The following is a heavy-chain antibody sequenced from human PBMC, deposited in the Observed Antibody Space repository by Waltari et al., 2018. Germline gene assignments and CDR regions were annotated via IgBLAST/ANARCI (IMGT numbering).Heavy chain of an antibody. CDR3: ARDGTMQQWLVFY. Sequence: QLQLQESGPGLVKPSETLSLTCTVSGGSISSSSYYWGWIRQPPGKGLEWIGSIYYSGSTYYNPSLKSRVTISVDTSKNQFSLKLSSVTAADTAVYYCARDGTMQQWLVFYWGQGTLVTVSS. CDR2: IYYSGST. CDR1: GGSISSSSYY. J-gene: IGHJ4*02. V-gene: IGHV4-39*07. D-gene: IGHD6-19*01.